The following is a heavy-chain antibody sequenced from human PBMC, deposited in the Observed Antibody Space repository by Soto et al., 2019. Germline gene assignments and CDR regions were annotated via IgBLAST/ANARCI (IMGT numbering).Heavy chain of an antibody. CDR2: IYSGCST. J-gene: IGHJ4*02. CDR1: GFTVSSNY. V-gene: IGHV3-53*01. Sequence: GGSLRLSCAASGFTVSSNYMSWVRQAPGKGLEWVSVIYSGCSTYYADSVKGRFTISRDNSKNTLYIQMNSLRAEDTAVYYCARNTYYYDSSTPQFYFDYWGQGTLVTVSS. CDR3: ARNTYYYDSSTPQFYFDY. D-gene: IGHD3-22*01.